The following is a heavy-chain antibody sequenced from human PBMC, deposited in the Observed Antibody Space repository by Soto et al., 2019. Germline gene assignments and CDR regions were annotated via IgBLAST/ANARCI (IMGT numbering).Heavy chain of an antibody. CDR3: ARGRSGDKVDY. J-gene: IGHJ4*02. CDR2: IYDRGRT. CDR1: GGSISSGDYY. D-gene: IGHD7-27*01. V-gene: IGHV4-30-4*01. Sequence: QVQLQESGPGLVKPSQTLSLTCTVSGGSISSGDYYWSWIRQSPGKGLEWIGHIYDRGRTYSNPALNGQVFILVDTANDQFSLNLHSVTAADAAVYFCARGRSGDKVDYWGRGTLVTVSS.